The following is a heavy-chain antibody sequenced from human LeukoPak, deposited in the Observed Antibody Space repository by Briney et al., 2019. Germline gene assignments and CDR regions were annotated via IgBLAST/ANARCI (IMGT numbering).Heavy chain of an antibody. CDR1: GGSISSGGYY. D-gene: IGHD4-17*01. CDR3: ARADYGDYGVYFDY. V-gene: IGHV4-31*03. Sequence: SETLSLTCTVSGGSISSGGYYWSWIRQHPGKGLEWIGYIYYSGSIYYNPSLKSRVTISVDTSKNQFSLKLSSVTAADTAVYYCARADYGDYGVYFDYWGQGTLVTVSS. CDR2: IYYSGSI. J-gene: IGHJ4*02.